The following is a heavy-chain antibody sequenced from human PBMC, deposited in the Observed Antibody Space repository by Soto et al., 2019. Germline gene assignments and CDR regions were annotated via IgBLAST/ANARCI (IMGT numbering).Heavy chain of an antibody. CDR2: ICPGDSDT. V-gene: IGHV5-51*01. Sequence: PGAAVKISCTGSGYSFTSYWIGWVRQMPGKGLEWMGIICPGDSDTRYSPSFQGQVTISADKSISTAYLQWSSLKASDTAMYYCATSIAVAGTHYYYGMDVWGKGTTVTVSS. CDR1: GYSFTSYW. J-gene: IGHJ6*04. D-gene: IGHD6-19*01. CDR3: ATSIAVAGTHYYYGMDV.